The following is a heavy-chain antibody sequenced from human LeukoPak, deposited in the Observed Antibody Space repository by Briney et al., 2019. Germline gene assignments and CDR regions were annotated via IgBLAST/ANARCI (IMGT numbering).Heavy chain of an antibody. D-gene: IGHD3-22*01. CDR1: GGSISSYF. Sequence: SETLSLTCTVSGGSISSYFWSWIRQPPGKGLEWVGYIYYSGRTNYNPSLKSRVTISVDTSKKQFSLKLRSVTAADTAVYYCAREGYHDSSGYSIDAFDIWGQGTMVTAST. CDR3: AREGYHDSSGYSIDAFDI. CDR2: IYYSGRT. V-gene: IGHV4-59*01. J-gene: IGHJ3*02.